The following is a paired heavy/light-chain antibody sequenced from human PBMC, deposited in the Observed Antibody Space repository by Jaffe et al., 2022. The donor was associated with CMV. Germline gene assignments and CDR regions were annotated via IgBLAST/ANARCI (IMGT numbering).Heavy chain of an antibody. D-gene: IGHD5-18*01. V-gene: IGHV3-64D*06. CDR3: AKDRWAMVTFGGYSDC. CDR2: ISSDGGST. J-gene: IGHJ4*02. CDR1: GFTFSNYA. Sequence: EVQLVESGGGLVQPGGSLRLSCSASGFTFSNYAMHWVRQLPGKGLEYVSGISSDGGSTYYADSVKGRFTISRDNSKNTLYLQMTSLRPEDTGVHYCAKDRWAMVTFGGYSDCWGQGTLVTVSS.
Light chain of an antibody. CDR2: AAS. Sequence: DIRMTQSPSSLSASVGDRVTITCRASQSISNFLNWYQHKPGKAPKLLLYAASSLQTGVPSRFSGSASGTHFTLTISGLQPEDFATYYCQQSSSTPPTFGQGTKVEIK. V-gene: IGKV1-39*01. J-gene: IGKJ1*01. CDR3: QQSSSTPPT. CDR1: QSISNF.